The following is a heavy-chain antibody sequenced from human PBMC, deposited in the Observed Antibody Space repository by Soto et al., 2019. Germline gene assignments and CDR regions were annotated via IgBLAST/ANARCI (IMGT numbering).Heavy chain of an antibody. D-gene: IGHD6-13*01. J-gene: IGHJ4*02. CDR3: ARGFIAAAGTPPKYYFDY. CDR1: GGSISSGGYY. V-gene: IGHV4-31*03. CDR2: IYYTGST. Sequence: QVQLQESGPGLVKPSQTLSLTCTVSGGSISSGGYYWSWIRQHPGKGLEWIGYIYYTGSTYYNPSLKSRVTISLDTSKNQFSLKLSSVTAADTAVYYCARGFIAAAGTPPKYYFDYWGQGILVTVSS.